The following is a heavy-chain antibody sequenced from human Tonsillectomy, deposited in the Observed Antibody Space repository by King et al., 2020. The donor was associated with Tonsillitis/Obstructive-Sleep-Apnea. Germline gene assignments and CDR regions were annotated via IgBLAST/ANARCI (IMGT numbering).Heavy chain of an antibody. CDR1: GFTFSSYA. D-gene: IGHD4-17*01. V-gene: IGHV3-30*01. Sequence: VQLVESGGGVVQPGRSLRLSCAASGFTFSSYAMHWVRQAPGKGLEWVAVISYDGSNKYYADSVKGRFTISRDNSKNTLYLQMNSLRAEDTAVYYCSIGSTVTYFDYWGQGPLVTVSS. CDR3: SIGSTVTYFDY. CDR2: ISYDGSNK. J-gene: IGHJ4*02.